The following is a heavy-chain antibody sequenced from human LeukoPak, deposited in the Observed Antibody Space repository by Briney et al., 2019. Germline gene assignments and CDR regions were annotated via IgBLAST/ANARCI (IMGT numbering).Heavy chain of an antibody. D-gene: IGHD3-22*01. CDR2: MYYSGST. CDR3: ARHYYDSTGYYYFDY. CDR1: GGSITGSSYY. V-gene: IGHV4-39*01. J-gene: IGHJ4*02. Sequence: SETLSLTCSVSGGSITGSSYYWGWISQPPGKGLEWIGSMYYSGSTYYNPSLKSRVTISVDTSKNQFSLKLSSVTAADTAVYYCARHYYDSTGYYYFDYWGQGTLVTVSS.